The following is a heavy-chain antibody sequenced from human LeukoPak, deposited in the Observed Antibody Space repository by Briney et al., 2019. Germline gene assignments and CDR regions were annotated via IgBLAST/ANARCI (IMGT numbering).Heavy chain of an antibody. Sequence: SETLSLTCSVSGGSITSAASHWSWIRQHPGQGLEWIGYISYSGATSYCPSLTSRVAISLDTAKNQFSLKLTSVTAADTAVYYCAKTTTGYSSGRYPGWPVDYWGQGTLVTVSS. J-gene: IGHJ4*02. CDR1: GGSITSAASH. V-gene: IGHV4-31*03. CDR3: AKTTTGYSSGRYPGWPVDY. CDR2: ISYSGAT. D-gene: IGHD6-19*01.